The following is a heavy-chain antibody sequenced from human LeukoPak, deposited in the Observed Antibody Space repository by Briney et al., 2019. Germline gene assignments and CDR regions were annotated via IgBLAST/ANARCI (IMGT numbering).Heavy chain of an antibody. Sequence: GGSLRLSCEASGFTFSNYAMTWVRQAPGKGLEWVSSMTVTGRTTSYADSVKGRFTMSRDNSKSTLYLQMNSLRAGDTAIYYCGRGPNGDYIGAFEFWGHGTLVTVSS. J-gene: IGHJ3*01. D-gene: IGHD4-17*01. V-gene: IGHV3-23*01. CDR3: GRGPNGDYIGAFEF. CDR2: MTVTGRTT. CDR1: GFTFSNYA.